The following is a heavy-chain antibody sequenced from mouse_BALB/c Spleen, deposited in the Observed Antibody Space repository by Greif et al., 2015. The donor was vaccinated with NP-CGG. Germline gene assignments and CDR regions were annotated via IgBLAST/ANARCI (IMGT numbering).Heavy chain of an antibody. V-gene: IGHV1S22*01. CDR3: TRCITTASWFAY. CDR1: GYTFTSYW. CDR2: IYPGSGST. Sequence: LQQSGSELVRPGASVKLSCKASGYTFTSYWMHWVKQRPGQGLEWIGNIYPGSGSTNYDEKFKSKATLTVDTSSSTAYMRLSSLTSEDSAVYYCTRCITTASWFAYWGRGTLVTVSA. J-gene: IGHJ3*01. D-gene: IGHD1-2*01.